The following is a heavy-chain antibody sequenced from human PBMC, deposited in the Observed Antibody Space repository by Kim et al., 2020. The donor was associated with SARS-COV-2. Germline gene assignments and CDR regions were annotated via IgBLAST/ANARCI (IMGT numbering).Heavy chain of an antibody. Sequence: GESLKISCKGSGYSFTSYWIGWVRQMPGKGLEWMGIIYPGDSDTRYSPSFQGQVTISADKSISTAYLQWSSLKASDTAMYYCARPQKYSSSSGYYYYYYGMDVWGQGTTVTVSS. V-gene: IGHV5-51*01. CDR3: ARPQKYSSSSGYYYYYYGMDV. J-gene: IGHJ6*02. CDR1: GYSFTSYW. D-gene: IGHD6-6*01. CDR2: IYPGDSDT.